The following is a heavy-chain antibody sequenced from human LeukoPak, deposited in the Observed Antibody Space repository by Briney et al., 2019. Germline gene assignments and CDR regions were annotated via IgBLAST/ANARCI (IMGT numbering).Heavy chain of an antibody. CDR1: GYSFTNYW. CDR2: IFPRDSDT. D-gene: IGHD6-13*01. CDR3: ARASWQLIQPYYFDY. J-gene: IGHJ4*02. Sequence: GESLKISCKGSGYSFTNYWIGWVRRMPGKGLEWMGIIFPRDSDTRYSPSFQGQVTISADKSISTAYLQWNSLKASDTAMYYCARASWQLIQPYYFDYWGQGTLVTVSS. V-gene: IGHV5-51*01.